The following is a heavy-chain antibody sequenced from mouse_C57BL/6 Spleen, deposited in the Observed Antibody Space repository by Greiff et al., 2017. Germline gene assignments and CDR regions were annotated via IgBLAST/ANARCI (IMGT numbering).Heavy chain of an antibody. CDR2: ISYSGST. J-gene: IGHJ1*03. D-gene: IGHD2-5*01. Sequence: EVKLQESGPGLAKPSPSLSLTCTVTGYSITSDYWNWIRKFPGNKLEYMGYISYSGSTYYNPSLKSRISITRDTSKNQSYLQLNSVTTEDTATYYCDRKYSNYAWDCGVWGTGTTVTVSS. CDR3: DRKYSNYAWDCGV. CDR1: GYSITSDY. V-gene: IGHV3-8*01.